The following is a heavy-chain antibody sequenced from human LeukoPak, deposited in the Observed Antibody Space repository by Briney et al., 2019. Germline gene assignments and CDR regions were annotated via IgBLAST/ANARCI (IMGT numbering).Heavy chain of an antibody. D-gene: IGHD3-16*02. CDR2: ISSSGSTI. CDR1: GFTFSSYE. CDR3: ARVKAGELSGNGEDY. J-gene: IGHJ4*02. V-gene: IGHV3-48*03. Sequence: GGSLRLSCAASGFTFSSYEMNWVRQAPGKGLEWVSYISSSGSTIYYADSVKGRFTISRDNAKNSLYLQMNSLRAEDTAVYYCARVKAGELSGNGEDYWGQGTLVTVSS.